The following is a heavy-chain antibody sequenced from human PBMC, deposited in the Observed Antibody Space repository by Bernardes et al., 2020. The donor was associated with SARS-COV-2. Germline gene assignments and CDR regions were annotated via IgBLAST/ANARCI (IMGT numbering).Heavy chain of an antibody. J-gene: IGHJ6*02. CDR2: ISSSSSYI. D-gene: IGHD2-2*02. V-gene: IGHV3-21*01. Sequence: GGSLRLSCAASGFTFSSYSMNWVRQAPGKGLEWVSSISSSSSYIYYADSVKGRFTISRDNAKNSLYLQMNSLRAEDTAVYYCARDHRAAIYYYYYGMDVWGQETTVTVSS. CDR3: ARDHRAAIYYYYYGMDV. CDR1: GFTFSSYS.